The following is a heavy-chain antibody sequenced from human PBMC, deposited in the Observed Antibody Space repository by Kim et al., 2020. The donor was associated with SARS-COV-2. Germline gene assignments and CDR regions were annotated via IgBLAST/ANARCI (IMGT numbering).Heavy chain of an antibody. CDR2: IYYSGST. D-gene: IGHD6-13*01. CDR1: GGSISSYY. J-gene: IGHJ4*02. V-gene: IGHV4-59*01. CDR3: ARARYSSSDFDY. Sequence: SETLSLTCTVSGGSISSYYWSWIRQPPGKGLEWIGYIYYSGSTNYNPSLKSRVTISVDTSKNQCSLKLSSVTAADTAVYYCARARYSSSDFDYWGQGTLVTVSS.